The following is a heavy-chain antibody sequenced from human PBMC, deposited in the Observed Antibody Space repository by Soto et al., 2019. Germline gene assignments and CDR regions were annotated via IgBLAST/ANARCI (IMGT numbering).Heavy chain of an antibody. J-gene: IGHJ4*02. V-gene: IGHV1-69*01. CDR3: ARHRDDYGSGNYYNRIDF. D-gene: IGHD3-10*01. Sequence: QVQLVQSGAEVKKPGSSVKVSCKASGGIFSTNAISWLRQAPGQGLEWMGGIIPLFGTPNYAQRFQGRVTITADQSTSTAYMHLSILRSEDTAVYYCARHRDDYGSGNYYNRIDFWGQGTLVTISS. CDR1: GGIFSTNA. CDR2: IIPLFGTP.